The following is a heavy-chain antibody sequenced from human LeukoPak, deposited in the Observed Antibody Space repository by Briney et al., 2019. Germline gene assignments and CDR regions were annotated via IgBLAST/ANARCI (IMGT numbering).Heavy chain of an antibody. Sequence: PGGSLRLSCAASGFTVSSNYMSWVRQAPGKGLEWVSVIYSGGSTYYADSVKGRFTISRDNSKNTLYLQMNSLRAEGTAVYYCARDPGDYGDSLNWFDPWGQGTLVTVSS. CDR1: GFTVSSNY. D-gene: IGHD4-17*01. CDR2: IYSGGST. J-gene: IGHJ5*02. CDR3: ARDPGDYGDSLNWFDP. V-gene: IGHV3-66*01.